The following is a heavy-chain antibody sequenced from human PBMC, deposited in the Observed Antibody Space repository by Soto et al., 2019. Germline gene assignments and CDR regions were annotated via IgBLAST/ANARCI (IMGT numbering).Heavy chain of an antibody. D-gene: IGHD1-1*01. CDR3: ARRGSGTFYEAFHI. CDR2: ISAYSGNA. Sequence: QAQLVQSGAEVKKPGASVKVSCKASGFSFTSYGFSWVRQAPGQGLELMGWISAYSGNAKYEEKIQDRVTMTTDTASSTVYMEVRKLRSDDTAVYYFARRGSGTFYEAFHIWGQGTMVTVSS. CDR1: GFSFTSYG. V-gene: IGHV1-18*04. J-gene: IGHJ3*02.